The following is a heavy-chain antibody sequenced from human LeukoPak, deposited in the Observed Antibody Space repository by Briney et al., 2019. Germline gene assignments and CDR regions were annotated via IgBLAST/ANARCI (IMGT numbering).Heavy chain of an antibody. CDR1: GLTVSSSY. J-gene: IGHJ4*02. CDR3: ARVRPWVFDY. Sequence: PGGSLRLSCAASGLTVSSSYMSWVRQAPGKGLEWVSIIYIGDNPHYADSVKGRFTISRHNSKNTLYLQMISLRAEDTAVYYCARVRPWVFDYWGQGTLVTVSS. V-gene: IGHV3-53*04. CDR2: IYIGDNP.